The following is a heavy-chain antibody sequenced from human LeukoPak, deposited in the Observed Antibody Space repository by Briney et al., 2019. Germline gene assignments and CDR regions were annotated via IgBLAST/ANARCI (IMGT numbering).Heavy chain of an antibody. CDR2: ISYDGSNK. CDR1: GFTFSSYG. J-gene: IGHJ5*02. D-gene: IGHD1-7*01. V-gene: IGHV3-30*18. Sequence: PGGSLRLSCAASGFTFSSYGMHWVRQAPGKGLEWVAVISYDGSNKYYADSVKGRFTISRDNSKNTLYLQMNSLRAEDTAVYYCAKGRFRGGELNWFDPWGQGTLVTVSS. CDR3: AKGRFRGGELNWFDP.